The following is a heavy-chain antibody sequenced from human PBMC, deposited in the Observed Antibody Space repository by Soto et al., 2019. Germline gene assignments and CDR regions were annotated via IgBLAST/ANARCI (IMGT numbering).Heavy chain of an antibody. CDR3: ARDLVATDKETQRYNWFDT. D-gene: IGHD5-12*01. CDR2: ISYSGTT. V-gene: IGHV4-59*01. CDR1: GGSISSYY. J-gene: IGHJ5*02. Sequence: SLTCAVSGGSISSYYWSWIRQPPGKGLEWIGHISYSGTTNYNPSLQSRVTMSLDTSKNHFSLRLSSVTAADTAVYYCARDLVATDKETQRYNWFDTWGQGTLVTVSS.